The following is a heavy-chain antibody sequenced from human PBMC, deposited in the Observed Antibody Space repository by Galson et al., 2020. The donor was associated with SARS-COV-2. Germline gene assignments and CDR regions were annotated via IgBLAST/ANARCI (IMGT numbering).Heavy chain of an antibody. CDR1: GASISSNNYY. J-gene: IGHJ4*02. Sequence: ETSETLSLTCTVSGASISSNNYYWGWIRQPPGKGLEWIGSIYYSGSTYYNPSLKSRVTISVDTSKNQFSLKLSSVTAADTAVYYCAKQKGGQYYDTSGSYYCDYGGQGTLVTVSS. D-gene: IGHD3-22*01. V-gene: IGHV4-39*01. CDR2: IYYSGST. CDR3: AKQKGGQYYDTSGSYYCDY.